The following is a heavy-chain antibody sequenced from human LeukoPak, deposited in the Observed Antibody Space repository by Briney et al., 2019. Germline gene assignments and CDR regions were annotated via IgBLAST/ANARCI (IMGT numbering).Heavy chain of an antibody. Sequence: SETLSLTCTVSGGSISSYYWSWIRQPPGKGLGWIGYIYYSGSTNYNPSLKSRVTISVDTSKNQFSLKLSSVTAADTAVYYCARGDAVVRGVIIPGWFDPWGQGTLVTVSS. CDR3: ARGDAVVRGVIIPGWFDP. J-gene: IGHJ5*02. CDR1: GGSISSYY. V-gene: IGHV4-59*01. CDR2: IYYSGST. D-gene: IGHD3-10*01.